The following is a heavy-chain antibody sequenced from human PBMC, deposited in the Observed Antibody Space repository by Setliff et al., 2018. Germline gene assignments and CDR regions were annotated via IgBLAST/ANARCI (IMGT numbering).Heavy chain of an antibody. CDR1: GSTFSNYA. CDR3: AKGRGSSFAAQNY. V-gene: IGHV3-23*01. J-gene: IGHJ4*02. D-gene: IGHD6-6*01. CDR2: ISGNGDNT. Sequence: PGGSLRLSCAASGSTFSNYAMTWVRQAPGKGLEWVSGISGNGDNTYYADSVKGRFTISRDNSKNTLYLQMNNLRGEDTAVYYCAKGRGSSFAAQNYWGQGTLVTVSS.